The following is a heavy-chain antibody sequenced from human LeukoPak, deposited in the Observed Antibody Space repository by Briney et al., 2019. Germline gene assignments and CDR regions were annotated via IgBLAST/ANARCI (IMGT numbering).Heavy chain of an antibody. CDR1: GGSFSGYY. V-gene: IGHV4-34*01. CDR2: INHSGST. J-gene: IGHJ5*02. CDR3: ARVCPRRISYYYDSSGYSNWFDP. D-gene: IGHD3-22*01. Sequence: SETLSLTCAVYGGSFSGYYWSWIRQPPGKGLEWIGEINHSGSTNYNPSLKSRVTISVDASKNQFSLKLSSVTAADTAVYYCARVCPRRISYYYDSSGYSNWFDPWGQGTLVTVSS.